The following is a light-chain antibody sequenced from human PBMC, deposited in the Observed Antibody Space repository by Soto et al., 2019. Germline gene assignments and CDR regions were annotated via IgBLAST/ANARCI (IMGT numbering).Light chain of an antibody. CDR1: SGHSSYA. CDR3: QTWGTGIHVV. CDR2: LDSDGSH. J-gene: IGLJ2*01. V-gene: IGLV4-69*01. Sequence: QAVVTQSPSASASLGASVKLTCTLSSGHSSYAIAWHQQQPEKGPRYLMKLDSDGSHTKGDAIPDRFSGSSSGAERYLPISCLQSEDEADYYCQTWGTGIHVVFGGGTKVTVL.